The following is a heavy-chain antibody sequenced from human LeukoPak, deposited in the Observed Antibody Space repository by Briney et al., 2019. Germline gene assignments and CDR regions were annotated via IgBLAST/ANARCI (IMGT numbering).Heavy chain of an antibody. J-gene: IGHJ5*02. CDR2: FYSGGRT. CDR1: GGSFSGYY. V-gene: IGHV4-4*09. CDR3: ARYYCIGTSCYSTNWFDP. Sequence: KPSETLSLTCAVYGGSFSGYYWSWIRQPPGKGLEWVGYFYSGGRTNSNPSLKSRVTMSVDTSKNQFSLKLSSVTAADTAMYYCARYYCIGTSCYSTNWFDPWGQGTLVTVSS. D-gene: IGHD2-2*01.